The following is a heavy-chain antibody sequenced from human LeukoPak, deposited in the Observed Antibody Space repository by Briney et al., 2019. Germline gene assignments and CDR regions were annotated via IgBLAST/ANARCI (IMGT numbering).Heavy chain of an antibody. D-gene: IGHD2-15*01. V-gene: IGHV3-23*01. CDR1: GFTFRSYA. Sequence: PGGSLRLFCAASGFTFRSYAMSWVRQATGKGLEWVSGISDGSTYYADSIKGRFTISRDNSKNSLYLQVNNLRAEDTAVYYCAKWGLDCSVAGCLYYFDYWGQGTLVTVSS. J-gene: IGHJ4*02. CDR3: AKWGLDCSVAGCLYYFDY. CDR2: ISDGST.